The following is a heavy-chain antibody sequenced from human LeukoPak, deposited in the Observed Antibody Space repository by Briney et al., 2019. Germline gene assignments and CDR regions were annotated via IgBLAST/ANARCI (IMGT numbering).Heavy chain of an antibody. Sequence: QTLSLTCAISGDSVSSNSVVWYWIRQSPSRGLEWLGRTYYRSKWYNDYAVAVKNRITINPDTSRKQFSLQLNYVTPEDTALYYCARDGGYRIDYWGQGILVTVSS. V-gene: IGHV6-1*01. CDR3: ARDGGYRIDY. CDR1: GDSVSSNSVV. D-gene: IGHD3-22*01. J-gene: IGHJ4*02. CDR2: TYYRSKWYN.